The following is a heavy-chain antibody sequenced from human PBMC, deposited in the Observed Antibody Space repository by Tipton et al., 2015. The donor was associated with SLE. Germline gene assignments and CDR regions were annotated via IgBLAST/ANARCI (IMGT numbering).Heavy chain of an antibody. CDR3: ARGPEGGSGSYYRKFDY. Sequence: LRLSCTVSGVSISDHYWTWIRQPPGKGLQWLAYVFYSAPSNFNRAHYNPSLMSRVTISRDNSKNTLFLQMNSLRAEDTAVYYCARGPEGGSGSYYRKFDYWGQGTLVTVSS. V-gene: IGHV4-59*11. CDR1: GVSISDHY. J-gene: IGHJ4*02. D-gene: IGHD3-10*01. CDR2: VFYSAPSNFNRA.